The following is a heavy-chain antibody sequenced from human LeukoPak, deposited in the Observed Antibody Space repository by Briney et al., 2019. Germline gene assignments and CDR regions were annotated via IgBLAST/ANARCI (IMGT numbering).Heavy chain of an antibody. V-gene: IGHV5-51*01. J-gene: IGHJ5*02. CDR3: ARARTPTTTVVTHWFDP. CDR1: GYSFTSYW. D-gene: IGHD4-23*01. CDR2: IYPGDSDT. Sequence: GESLKISCNGSGYSFTSYWIGRVRQMPGKGLEWMGIIYPGDSDTRYSPSFQGQVTISADKSISTAYLQWSSLKASDTAMYYCARARTPTTTVVTHWFDPWGQGTLVTVSS.